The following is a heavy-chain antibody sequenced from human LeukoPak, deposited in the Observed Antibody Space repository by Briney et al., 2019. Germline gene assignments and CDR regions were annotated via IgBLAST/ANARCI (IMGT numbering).Heavy chain of an antibody. V-gene: IGHV3-21*01. Sequence: GGSLRLFCAASGFTFSSYSMNWVRQAPGKGLECVSSISSSSSYIYYADSVKGRHTISRDNAKNSLHLQMNSLRAEDRAVYYCTGGGDYSTFLDPWGEGTLITVSS. CDR1: GFTFSSYS. D-gene: IGHD4-17*01. CDR3: TGGGDYSTFLDP. J-gene: IGHJ5*02. CDR2: ISSSSSYI.